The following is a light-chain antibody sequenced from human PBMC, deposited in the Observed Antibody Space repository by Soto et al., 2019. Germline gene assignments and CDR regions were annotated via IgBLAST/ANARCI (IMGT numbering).Light chain of an antibody. V-gene: IGKV3-11*01. CDR3: QQRSVWPWT. CDR1: HSVNNY. J-gene: IGKJ1*01. Sequence: EIVLTQSPATLSLSPGERATLSCRASHSVNNYLAWYQQKPGQAPRLLIYDTSDRASGIPARFSGSGSGTDFTLTISSLEPEDFAVFYCQQRSVWPWTFGQGTKVDIK. CDR2: DTS.